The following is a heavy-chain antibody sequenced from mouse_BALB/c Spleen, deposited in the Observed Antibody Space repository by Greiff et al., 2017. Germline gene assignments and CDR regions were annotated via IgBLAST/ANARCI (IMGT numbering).Heavy chain of an antibody. CDR2: ISSGGSYT. CDR1: GFTFSSYT. CDR3: TRDGGPYFDY. J-gene: IGHJ2*01. Sequence: EVQVVESGGGLVKPGGSLKLSCAASGFTFSSYTMSWVRQTPEKRLEWVATISSGGSYTYYPDSVKGRCTISGDNAKNTLYLQMSRLKSEDTAMYYCTRDGGPYFDYWGQGTTVTVSA. V-gene: IGHV5-6-4*01.